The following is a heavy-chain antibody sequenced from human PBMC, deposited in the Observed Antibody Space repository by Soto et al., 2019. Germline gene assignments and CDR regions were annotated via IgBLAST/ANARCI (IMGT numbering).Heavy chain of an antibody. CDR3: ARWGYCSGGSCPDFDY. Sequence: QVQLQESGPGLVKPSQTLSLTCTVSGGSISSGGYYWSWIRQHPGKGLEWIGYIYYSGSTYYNPSLKTRVTIAVDTNKHQFSLKLSSVAAAYTAVYYCARWGYCSGGSCPDFDYWGQGTLVTVSS. J-gene: IGHJ4*02. D-gene: IGHD2-15*01. CDR1: GGSISSGGYY. CDR2: IYYSGST. V-gene: IGHV4-31*03.